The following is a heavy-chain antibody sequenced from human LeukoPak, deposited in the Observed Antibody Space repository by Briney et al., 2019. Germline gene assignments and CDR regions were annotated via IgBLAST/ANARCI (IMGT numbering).Heavy chain of an antibody. D-gene: IGHD6-19*01. CDR2: IYSGGST. CDR3: ARALIGIAVAGTDLWFDP. V-gene: IGHV3-53*01. Sequence: GGSLRLSCAASGFTVSSNYMSWVRQAPGKGLEWVSVIYSGGSTYYADSVKGRFTISRDNSKNTLYLQMNSLRVEDTAVYYCARALIGIAVAGTDLWFDPWGQGTLVTVSS. J-gene: IGHJ5*02. CDR1: GFTVSSNY.